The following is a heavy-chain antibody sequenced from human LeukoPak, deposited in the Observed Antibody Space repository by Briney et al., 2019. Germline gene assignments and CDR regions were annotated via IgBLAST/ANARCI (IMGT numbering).Heavy chain of an antibody. J-gene: IGHJ5*02. V-gene: IGHV3-30*04. CDR1: EFTFSSYP. D-gene: IGHD5-18*01. Sequence: GRSLRLSCSASEFTFSSYPMHWVRQAPGKGLEWVAVISYDGSNKYYADSVKGRFTISRDNSKNTLSLQMESLRPDDTAVYYCARKGGYRYGSWGQGTLVTVSS. CDR3: ARKGGYRYGS. CDR2: ISYDGSNK.